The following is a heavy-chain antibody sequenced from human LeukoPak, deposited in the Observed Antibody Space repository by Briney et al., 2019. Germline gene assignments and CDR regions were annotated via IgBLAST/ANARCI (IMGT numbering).Heavy chain of an antibody. CDR3: AKGVLPYYYDSSGSNDY. CDR2: ISGSGGST. V-gene: IGHV3-23*01. J-gene: IGHJ4*02. Sequence: GGSLRLSCAASGFTFSNAWMSWVRQAPGKGLEWVSAISGSGGSTYYADSVKGRFTISRDNSKNTLYLQMNSLRAEDTAVYYCAKGVLPYYYDSSGSNDYWGQGTLVTVSS. D-gene: IGHD3-22*01. CDR1: GFTFSNAW.